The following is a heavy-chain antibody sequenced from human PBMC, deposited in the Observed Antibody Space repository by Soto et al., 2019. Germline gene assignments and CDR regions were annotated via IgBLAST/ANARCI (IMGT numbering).Heavy chain of an antibody. Sequence: QVQPVESGGGVVQPGRSLRLSCAASGFTFSSYAMHWVRQAPGKGLEWVAVISYDGSNKYYADSVKGRFTISRDNSKNTLYLQMNSLRAEDTAVYYCARDRRGQLASSGLCIDYWGQGTLVTVSS. D-gene: IGHD6-6*01. CDR2: ISYDGSNK. J-gene: IGHJ4*02. CDR1: GFTFSSYA. V-gene: IGHV3-30-3*01. CDR3: ARDRRGQLASSGLCIDY.